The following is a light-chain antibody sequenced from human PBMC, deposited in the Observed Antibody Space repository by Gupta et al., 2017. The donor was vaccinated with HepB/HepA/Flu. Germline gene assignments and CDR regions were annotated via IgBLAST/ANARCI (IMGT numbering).Light chain of an antibody. CDR2: KDS. Sequence: SYELPPPPSVSVSPEPTARTTCSGDALPTEYAYWYPQTPGHAPMLVIYKDSERPSGIPERFSGSTSGTTVTLTISGVQAEDEADYYCQSADSSGTYRVFGGGTKLTVL. CDR3: QSADSSGTYRV. V-gene: IGLV3-25*03. J-gene: IGLJ3*02. CDR1: ALPTEY.